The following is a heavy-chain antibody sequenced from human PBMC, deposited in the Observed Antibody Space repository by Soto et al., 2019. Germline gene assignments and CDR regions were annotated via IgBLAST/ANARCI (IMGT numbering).Heavy chain of an antibody. CDR3: ARDRPRGGGYSSAFDI. CDR1: GFTFSSYG. D-gene: IGHD3-22*01. V-gene: IGHV3-33*01. CDR2: IWYDGSNK. Sequence: GGSLRLSCAASGFTFSSYGMHWVRQAPGKGLEWVAVIWYDGSNKYYADSVKGRFTISRDNSKNTLYLQMNSLRAEDTAVYYCARDRPRGGGYSSAFDILGQGTMVTVSS. J-gene: IGHJ3*02.